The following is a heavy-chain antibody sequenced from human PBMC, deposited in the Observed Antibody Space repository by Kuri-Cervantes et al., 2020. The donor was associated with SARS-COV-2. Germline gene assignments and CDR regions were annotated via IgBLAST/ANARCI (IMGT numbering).Heavy chain of an antibody. CDR2: IYYSGST. Sequence: SETLSLTCTVSGGSVSSGSYYWSWIRQPPGKGLEWIGYIYYSGSTNYNPSLKSRVTISVDTSKNQFSLKLSSVTAADTAVYYCARARGRVLVVYAAPKQPFDYWGQGTLVTVSS. V-gene: IGHV4-61*01. J-gene: IGHJ4*02. D-gene: IGHD2-8*02. CDR1: GGSVSSGSYY. CDR3: ARARGRVLVVYAAPKQPFDY.